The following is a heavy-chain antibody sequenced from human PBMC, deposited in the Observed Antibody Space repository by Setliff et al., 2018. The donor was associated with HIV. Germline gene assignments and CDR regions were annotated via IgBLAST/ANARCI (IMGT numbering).Heavy chain of an antibody. CDR1: GGVSGGDMGVHD. CDR3: ARLPQD. V-gene: IGHV4-61*08. J-gene: IGHJ4*02. Sequence: SETLSLTCSVSGGVSGGDMGVHDWSWIRQPPGKGLEWIGYIYDNEKTFYNPALKSRVTITVDTSKNQISLQLTSVTAEDTALYYCARLPQDWGQGTLVTVSS. CDR2: IYDNEKT.